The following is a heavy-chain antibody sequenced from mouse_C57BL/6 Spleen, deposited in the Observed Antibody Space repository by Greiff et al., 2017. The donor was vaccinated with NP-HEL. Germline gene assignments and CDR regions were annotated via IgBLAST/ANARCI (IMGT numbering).Heavy chain of an antibody. D-gene: IGHD2-2*01. V-gene: IGHV2-5*01. CDR3: AQEGRTMVTPYAMDY. CDR2: IWRGGST. CDR1: GFSLTSYG. Sequence: QVQLQQSGPGLVQPSQSLSITCTVSGFSLTSYGVHWVRQSPGKGLEWLGVIWRGGSTDYNAAFMSRLSITKDNSKSQVFFKMNSLQADDTAIYYCAQEGRTMVTPYAMDYWGQGTSVTVSS. J-gene: IGHJ4*01.